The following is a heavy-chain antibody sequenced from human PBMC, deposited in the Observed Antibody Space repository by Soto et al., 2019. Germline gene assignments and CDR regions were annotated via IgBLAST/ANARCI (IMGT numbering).Heavy chain of an antibody. CDR1: GFTFSGSA. D-gene: IGHD4-17*01. CDR2: IRSKANSYAT. CDR3: TSYGATPNPDY. Sequence: EVQLVESGGGLVQPGGSLKLSCAASGFTFSGSAMHWVRQASGKGLEWVGRIRSKANSYATAYAASVKGRFTISRDDSKNTAYLQMNSLKTEDTAVYYCTSYGATPNPDYWGQGTLVTVSS. V-gene: IGHV3-73*01. J-gene: IGHJ4*02.